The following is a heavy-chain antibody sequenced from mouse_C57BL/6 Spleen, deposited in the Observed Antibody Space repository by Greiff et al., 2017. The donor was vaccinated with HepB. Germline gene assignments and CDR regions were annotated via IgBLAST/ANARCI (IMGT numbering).Heavy chain of an antibody. CDR1: GFTFSSYA. CDR2: ISDGGSYT. Sequence: EVKLMESGGGLVKPGGSLKLSCAASGFTFSSYAMSWVRQTPEKRLEWVATISDGGSYTYYPDNVKGRFTISRDNAKNNLYLQMSHLKSEDTAMYYCARENYYDLYYYAMDYWGQGTSVTVSS. CDR3: ARENYYDLYYYAMDY. V-gene: IGHV5-4*01. J-gene: IGHJ4*01. D-gene: IGHD2-4*01.